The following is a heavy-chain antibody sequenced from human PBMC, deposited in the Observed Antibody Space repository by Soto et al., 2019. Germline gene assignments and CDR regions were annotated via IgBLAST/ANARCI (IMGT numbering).Heavy chain of an antibody. Sequence: EAQLLESWGGLVQPGGSLRLSCAASGFTFSSYAMSWVRQAPVKGLEWVSAISGSGGSTYYAASVKGRFTISSDNSKNTLYLQMNSLRAEDTAVYYCAKDGAASSGWKYYYYYGMDVWGQGTTVTVSS. CDR1: GFTFSSYA. V-gene: IGHV3-23*01. CDR2: ISGSGGST. J-gene: IGHJ6*02. CDR3: AKDGAASSGWKYYYYYGMDV. D-gene: IGHD6-19*01.